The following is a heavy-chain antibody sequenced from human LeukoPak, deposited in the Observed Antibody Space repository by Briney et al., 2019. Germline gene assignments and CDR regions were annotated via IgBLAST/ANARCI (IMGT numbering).Heavy chain of an antibody. CDR3: ARERGYSYGYVGAFDI. J-gene: IGHJ3*02. CDR2: IYSGGST. Sequence: GGSLRLSCAASGFTVSSNYMSWVRQAPGKGLEWVSVIYSGGSTYYADSVKGRFTISRDNSKSTLYLQMNSLRAEDTAVYYCARERGYSYGYVGAFDIWGQGTMVTVSS. V-gene: IGHV3-53*01. D-gene: IGHD5-18*01. CDR1: GFTVSSNY.